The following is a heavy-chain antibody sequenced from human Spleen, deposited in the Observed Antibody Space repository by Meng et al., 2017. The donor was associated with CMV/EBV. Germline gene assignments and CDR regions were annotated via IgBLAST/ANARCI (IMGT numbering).Heavy chain of an antibody. V-gene: IGHV3-74*01. CDR3: ARSIEARYYYYGMDA. Sequence: GESLKISCVVSGFPFSGYWMHWVRQLPGKGLVWVSRINSDGSTTSDADSVKGRFTISRDNAKNTLFLQMNSLSAEDTAVYYCARSIEARYYYYGMDAWCQGTTVTVSS. J-gene: IGHJ6*02. CDR2: INSDGSTT. D-gene: IGHD6-6*01. CDR1: GFPFSGYW.